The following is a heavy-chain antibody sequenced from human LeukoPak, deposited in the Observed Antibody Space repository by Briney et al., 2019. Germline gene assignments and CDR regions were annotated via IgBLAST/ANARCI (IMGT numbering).Heavy chain of an antibody. CDR2: FDPEEGET. D-gene: IGHD3-22*01. Sequence: ASVKVSRKLSGYTLTELSMHWVRQAPGKGVEGMGGFDPEEGETIYAQKFQGRVTMTEDTSTDTAYMELSSLRSEATAVYYCATEYYDSSGGPSFDPWGQGTLVTVSS. CDR1: GYTLTELS. V-gene: IGHV1-24*01. CDR3: ATEYYDSSGGPSFDP. J-gene: IGHJ5*02.